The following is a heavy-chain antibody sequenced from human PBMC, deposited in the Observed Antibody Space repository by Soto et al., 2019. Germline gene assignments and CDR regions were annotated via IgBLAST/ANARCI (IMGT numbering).Heavy chain of an antibody. V-gene: IGHV4-59*01. Sequence: QVQLQESGPGLVKPSETLSLTCTASGGSINTYYWNWIRQSPGKGLEWIGYIYYTGSTKYNPSLGSRVTISVDTSKKQFSLRLNSVTPADTAVYYCAGGPYYFGLDVWGQGTTVTVSS. CDR2: IYYTGST. J-gene: IGHJ6*02. CDR3: AGGPYYFGLDV. CDR1: GGSINTYY. D-gene: IGHD3-10*01.